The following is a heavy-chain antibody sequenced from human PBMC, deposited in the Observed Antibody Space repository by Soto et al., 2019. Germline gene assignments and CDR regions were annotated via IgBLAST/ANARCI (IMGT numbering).Heavy chain of an antibody. Sequence: GGSLRLSCAASGFTFSQAYMSWVRQAPGKGLEWVGHIKSTTDGGTTDYAAPVKGRFTISRDDSKNTLYLQMNSLKTEDTAVYYCTTGVGGYYYDSSDYETNAFDIWGQGTMVTVSS. CDR3: TTGVGGYYYDSSDYETNAFDI. CDR1: GFTFSQAY. V-gene: IGHV3-15*01. D-gene: IGHD3-22*01. J-gene: IGHJ3*02. CDR2: IKSTTDGGTT.